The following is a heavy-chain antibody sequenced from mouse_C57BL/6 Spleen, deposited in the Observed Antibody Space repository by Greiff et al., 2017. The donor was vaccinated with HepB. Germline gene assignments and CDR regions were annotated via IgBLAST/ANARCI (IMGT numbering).Heavy chain of an antibody. CDR2: IYPGDGDT. CDR3: AKTTVVAPLYWYFDV. CDR1: GYAFSSSW. J-gene: IGHJ1*03. D-gene: IGHD1-1*01. V-gene: IGHV1-82*01. Sequence: QVQLQQSGPELVKPGASVKISCKASGYAFSSSWMNWVKQRPGKGLEWIGRIYPGDGDTNYNGKFKGKATLTADKSSSTAYMQLSSLTSEDSAVYFCAKTTVVAPLYWYFDVWGTGTTVTVSS.